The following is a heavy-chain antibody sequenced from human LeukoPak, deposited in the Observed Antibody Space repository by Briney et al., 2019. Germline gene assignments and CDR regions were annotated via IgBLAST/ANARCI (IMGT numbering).Heavy chain of an antibody. CDR1: GFTFSSYG. Sequence: GGSLRLSCAASGFTFSSYGMHWVRQAPGKGLERVAVISYDGSNKYYADSVKGRFTISRDNSKNTLYLQMNSLRAEDTAVYYCAKDRGRQLVLHLDYWGQGTLVTVSS. CDR3: AKDRGRQLVLHLDY. V-gene: IGHV3-30*18. J-gene: IGHJ4*02. CDR2: ISYDGSNK. D-gene: IGHD6-6*01.